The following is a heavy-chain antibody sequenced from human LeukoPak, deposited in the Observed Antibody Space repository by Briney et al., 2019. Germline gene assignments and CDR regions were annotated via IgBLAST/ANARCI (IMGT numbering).Heavy chain of an antibody. Sequence: PPETLSLTCAVCGGSFSGYYWSWIRQPPGKGLEWIGEINHSGSTNYNPSLKSRVTISVDTSKNQFSLKLSSVTAADTAVYYCARSLYENWFDPWGQGTLVTVSS. CDR3: ARSLYENWFDP. D-gene: IGHD3-3*01. CDR1: GGSFSGYY. CDR2: INHSGST. J-gene: IGHJ5*02. V-gene: IGHV4-34*01.